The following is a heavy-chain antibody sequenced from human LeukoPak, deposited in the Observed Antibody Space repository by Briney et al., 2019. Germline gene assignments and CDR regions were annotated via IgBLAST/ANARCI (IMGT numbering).Heavy chain of an antibody. CDR1: GFTFDTYG. CDR2: ISYDGNNE. Sequence: GRSLRLSCVASGFTFDTYGMHWVRQAPGKGLEWVAVISYDGNNENYVDSVKGRFTISRDNSKNTLYLQMNSLRAEDTAVYYCATRSIYYYYFDYWDQGTLVTVSS. CDR3: ATRSIYYYYFDY. V-gene: IGHV3-30*03. J-gene: IGHJ4*02. D-gene: IGHD3-22*01.